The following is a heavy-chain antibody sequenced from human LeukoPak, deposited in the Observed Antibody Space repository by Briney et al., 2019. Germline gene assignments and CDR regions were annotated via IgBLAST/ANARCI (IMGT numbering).Heavy chain of an antibody. Sequence: SETLSLTCTVSGGSISSYSWSWIRQPPGKRLEWIGYVYYSGTTNYNPSLRSRVTISVDTSKNQFSLRLTSVTAADTAVYYCARPRRGSPNWFDPWGQGTLVTVSS. J-gene: IGHJ5*02. D-gene: IGHD2-15*01. CDR2: VYYSGTT. V-gene: IGHV4-59*08. CDR3: ARPRRGSPNWFDP. CDR1: GGSISSYS.